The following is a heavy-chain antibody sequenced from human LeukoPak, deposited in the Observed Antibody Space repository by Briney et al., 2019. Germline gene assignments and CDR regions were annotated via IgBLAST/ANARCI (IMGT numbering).Heavy chain of an antibody. V-gene: IGHV3-11*01. D-gene: IGHD3-3*02. CDR1: GLTFSDYY. Sequence: GGSLRLSCAASGLTFSDYYMSWIRQAPGKGLEWISYISSSSNAVYYADSVKGRFTISRDNAKNSLYLQMNSLGAEDTAVYYCARGHWELAYWGQGTLATVSS. CDR2: ISSSSNAV. J-gene: IGHJ4*02. CDR3: ARGHWELAY.